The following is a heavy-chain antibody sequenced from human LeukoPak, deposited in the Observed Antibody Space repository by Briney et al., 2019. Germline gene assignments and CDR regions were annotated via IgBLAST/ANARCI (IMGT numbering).Heavy chain of an antibody. D-gene: IGHD2-2*01. CDR2: INAGDGNT. V-gene: IGHV1-3*01. CDR1: GYTFTNYA. CDR3: ARGYCRRTSCQYYLEY. J-gene: IGHJ4*02. Sequence: ASVKVSCKASGYTFTNYAMHWVRQAPGQRLEWMGWINAGDGNTQFSQNFQGRVTFTRDTSASTVYMELSSLRSEDTAVYYCARGYCRRTSCQYYLEYWGQGTLVTVSS.